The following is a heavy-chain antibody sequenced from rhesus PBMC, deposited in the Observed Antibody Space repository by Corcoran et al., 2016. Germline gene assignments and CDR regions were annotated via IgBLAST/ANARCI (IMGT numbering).Heavy chain of an antibody. CDR3: ARGGWRFDV. J-gene: IGHJ5-1*01. Sequence: QLQLQESGPGLVKPSETLSLTCAVSGDSISSYWWSWIRKPPGKGLEWIGHISTSGGGTNYNPSLKSRVTISTDTSKTQLSLKLISVTAADTAVYYCARGGWRFDVWGPGVLVTVSS. CDR1: GDSISSYW. CDR2: ISTSGGGT. D-gene: IGHD2-21*01. V-gene: IGHV4-173*01.